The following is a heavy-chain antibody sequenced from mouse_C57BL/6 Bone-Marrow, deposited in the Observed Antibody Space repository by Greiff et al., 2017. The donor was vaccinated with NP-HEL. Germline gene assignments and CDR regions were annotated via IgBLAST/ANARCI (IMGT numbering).Heavy chain of an antibody. CDR2: IYPRSGNT. Sequence: QVQLQQSGAELARPGASVKLSCKASGYTFTSYGISWVKQRTGPGLEWIGEIYPRSGNTYYNEKFKGKATLTADKSSSTAYMELRSLTSEDSAVYFCATGYYGSSYNYWGQGTTLTVSS. CDR3: ATGYYGSSYNY. J-gene: IGHJ2*01. CDR1: GYTFTSYG. D-gene: IGHD1-1*01. V-gene: IGHV1-81*01.